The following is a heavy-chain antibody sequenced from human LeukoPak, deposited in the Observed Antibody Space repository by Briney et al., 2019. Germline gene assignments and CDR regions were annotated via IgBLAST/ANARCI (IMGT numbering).Heavy chain of an antibody. V-gene: IGHV1-69*04. D-gene: IGHD3-9*01. J-gene: IGHJ4*03. CDR2: VIPILGIA. Sequence: ASAKVSRKASGGTFSSFAIRRVRQAAGQGLEWMGRVIPILGIANYAKMFQRRVTIDADKSTSTAYLELRSLRSEDTAVCYCASDEGSGGDMLTGYYYFDYWGQGALVTVSS. CDR3: ASDEGSGGDMLTGYYYFDY. CDR1: GGTFSSFA.